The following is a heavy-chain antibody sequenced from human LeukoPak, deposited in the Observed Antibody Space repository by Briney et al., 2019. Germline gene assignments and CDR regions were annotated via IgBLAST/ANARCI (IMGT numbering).Heavy chain of an antibody. J-gene: IGHJ4*02. Sequence: ASVKVSCKASGYTFTGYYMHWVRQAPGQGLEWMGWINPNSGGTNYAQKFQGWVTMTRDTSISTAYMELSRLRSDDTAVYYCARNRDSSGWYATDYWGQGTLVTVSS. D-gene: IGHD6-19*01. CDR3: ARNRDSSGWYATDY. CDR1: GYTFTGYY. CDR2: INPNSGGT. V-gene: IGHV1-2*04.